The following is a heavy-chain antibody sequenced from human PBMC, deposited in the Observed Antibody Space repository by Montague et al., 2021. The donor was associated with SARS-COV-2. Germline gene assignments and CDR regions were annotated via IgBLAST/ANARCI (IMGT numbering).Heavy chain of an antibody. CDR1: GGSIITYY. CDR2: IYYSGST. J-gene: IGHJ4*02. D-gene: IGHD2-15*01. Sequence: SETLSLTCSVSGGSIITYYWSWIRQPPGKGLEWIGYIYYSGSTNYNPSLKSRVTISIDTSKNQFSLELSSVTAADMAVYYCASPGGYCTGGSCYYVYWGQGTLVTVSS. CDR3: ASPGGYCTGGSCYYVY. V-gene: IGHV4-59*01.